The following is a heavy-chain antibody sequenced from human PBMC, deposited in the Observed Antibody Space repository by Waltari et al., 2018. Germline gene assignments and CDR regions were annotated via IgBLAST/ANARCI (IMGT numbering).Heavy chain of an antibody. V-gene: IGHV5-51*01. D-gene: IGHD4-4*01. Sequence: VQLVQSAAEGKKSGESLKISCTGYGYDCNSIWTGWVRTMSGKGLEWMGISYSCCFDTRYSPSFQGQVTISADKAISPAYLQWNSLKASDTAIYYCARHFPPSGGNAFWYFDLWGRGTLVIVSS. CDR3: ARHFPPSGGNAFWYFDL. CDR1: GYDCNSIW. CDR2: SYSCCFDT. J-gene: IGHJ2*01.